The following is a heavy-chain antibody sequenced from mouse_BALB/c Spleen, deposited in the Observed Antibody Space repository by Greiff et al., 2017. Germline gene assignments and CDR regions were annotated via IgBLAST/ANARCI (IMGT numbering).Heavy chain of an antibody. Sequence: VQLQQSGPGLVQPSQSLSITCTVSGFSLTSYGVHWVRQSPGKGLEWLGLICSGGSTDYNAAFISRLSISKDNSKSQVFFKMNSLQANDTAIYYCARNWGDVYYFDYWGQGTTLTVSS. J-gene: IGHJ2*01. CDR3: ARNWGDVYYFDY. CDR2: ICSGGST. CDR1: GFSLTSYG. D-gene: IGHD3-3*01. V-gene: IGHV2-2*02.